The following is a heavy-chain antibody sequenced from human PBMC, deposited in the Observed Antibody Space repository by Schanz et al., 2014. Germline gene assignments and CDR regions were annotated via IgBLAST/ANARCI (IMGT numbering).Heavy chain of an antibody. Sequence: EVQLVESGGGLVQPGGSLRLSCAASGFSVGNKYMNWVRQAPGKGLEWVSAMNESHSTIYYADSVRGRFTISRDNAENTLFLQMNSLRAEDTAVYYCARKVVATIGGYYENWGQGTLVIVSS. CDR1: GFSVGNKY. CDR3: ARKVVATIGGYYEN. J-gene: IGHJ4*02. V-gene: IGHV3-23*04. D-gene: IGHD5-12*01. CDR2: MNESHSTI.